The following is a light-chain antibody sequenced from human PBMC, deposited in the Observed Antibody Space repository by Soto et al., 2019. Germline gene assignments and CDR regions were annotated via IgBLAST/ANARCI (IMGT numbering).Light chain of an antibody. Sequence: EIVLTQSPATLSLSPGERATLSCRASQSISSYLGWYQQKPGQAPRLLIYDASNRATGIPARFSRSGSGTDFTLTISSLEPEDFAVYYCQHRSNWPLTFGGGTKVDNK. CDR3: QHRSNWPLT. CDR1: QSISSY. J-gene: IGKJ4*01. CDR2: DAS. V-gene: IGKV3-11*01.